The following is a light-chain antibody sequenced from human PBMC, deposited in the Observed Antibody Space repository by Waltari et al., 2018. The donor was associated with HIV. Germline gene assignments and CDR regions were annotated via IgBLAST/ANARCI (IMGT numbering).Light chain of an antibody. CDR1: HSIRTY. Sequence: DIQMTQSPSTLSASVGDRVTITCRASHSIRTYLALYQQKPGKAPKLLINKASTLESGVPPRFSGSGSGTEFTLSISSLQPDDFATYYCQQHSTYPWTFGQGTKVEIK. CDR3: QQHSTYPWT. V-gene: IGKV1-5*03. CDR2: KAS. J-gene: IGKJ1*01.